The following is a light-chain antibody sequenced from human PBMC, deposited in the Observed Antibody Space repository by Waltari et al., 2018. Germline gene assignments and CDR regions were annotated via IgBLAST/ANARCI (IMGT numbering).Light chain of an antibody. J-gene: IGLJ2*01. CDR3: NSYTNRNTVV. CDR2: DVS. V-gene: IGLV2-14*03. CDR1: SNHGGGYNY. Sequence: QSALTQPASLSGSPGPSLTISCPGTSNHGGGYNYLSWYQHHPGKAPRLLIYDVSKRPAGVSTRVSGSESANTASLTISGLQAEDEADYYCNSYTNRNTVVFGGGTKLTVL.